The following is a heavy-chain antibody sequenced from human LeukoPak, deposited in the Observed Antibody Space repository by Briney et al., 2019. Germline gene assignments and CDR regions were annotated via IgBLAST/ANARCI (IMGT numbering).Heavy chain of an antibody. Sequence: GGSLRLSCAASGFTFTSYNMNWVRQAPGKGLEWVSYIGSSGSTIYYADSVKGRFTISRDNAKNSLYLQMNSLRAEDTALYYCAKGARDIVVVPAAIGTSGYYYYYMDVWGKGTTVTISS. CDR3: AKGARDIVVVPAAIGTSGYYYYYMDV. D-gene: IGHD2-2*01. V-gene: IGHV3-48*04. CDR1: GFTFTSYN. CDR2: IGSSGSTI. J-gene: IGHJ6*03.